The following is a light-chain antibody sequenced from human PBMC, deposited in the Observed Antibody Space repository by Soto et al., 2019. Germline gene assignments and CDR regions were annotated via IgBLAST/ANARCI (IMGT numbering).Light chain of an antibody. Sequence: QLVLTQSPSASASLGASVKLTCTLSSGHSSYAIAWHQQQPEKGPRYLMKLSSDGSHSKGDGIPDRFSGSSSGAECYLTISSLQSEDEADYYCQTWDTGARVVFGGGTKLTVL. CDR2: LSSDGSH. CDR1: SGHSSYA. J-gene: IGLJ2*01. V-gene: IGLV4-69*01. CDR3: QTWDTGARVV.